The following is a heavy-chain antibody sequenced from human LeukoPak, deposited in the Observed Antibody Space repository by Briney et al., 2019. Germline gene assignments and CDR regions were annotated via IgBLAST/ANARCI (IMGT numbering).Heavy chain of an antibody. CDR3: TREGCGATSCYTNDY. CDR1: GGTFSSYA. J-gene: IGHJ4*02. V-gene: IGHV1-69*04. Sequence: SVKVSCKASGGTFSSYAINWVRQAPGQGLEWMGRIIPILGIANYAQKFQGRVTITADKSTSTAYMELSSLRSEDTAVYYCTREGCGATSCYTNDYWGQGTLVTVSS. CDR2: IIPILGIA. D-gene: IGHD2-2*02.